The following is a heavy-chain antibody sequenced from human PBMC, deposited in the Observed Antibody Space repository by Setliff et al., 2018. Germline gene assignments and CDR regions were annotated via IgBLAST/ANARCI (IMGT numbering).Heavy chain of an antibody. Sequence: PSETLSLTCTVSGASVRTYYWTWIRQPPGKGLEWIGNIYGMGETKYHPSLKSRVTISLDKTKNAFSLRLTSVTAADTGVYFCARSVDPDVWGKGTTVTVSS. J-gene: IGHJ6*04. CDR3: ARSVDPDV. CDR2: IYGMGET. CDR1: GASVRTYY. V-gene: IGHV4-4*08.